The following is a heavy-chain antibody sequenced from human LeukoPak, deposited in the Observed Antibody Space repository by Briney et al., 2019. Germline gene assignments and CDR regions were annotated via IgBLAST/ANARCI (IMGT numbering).Heavy chain of an antibody. D-gene: IGHD5-12*01. CDR2: ISPDSGGT. V-gene: IGHV1-2*02. J-gene: IGHJ4*02. Sequence: GASVKVSCKASGFSFTVYYIHWVRQAPGQGLEWMGWISPDSGGTNFTQKFQGRVTMTRDTSISTAYMELSRLRSDDTAVYYCAKDGRNILATRNHPFDYWGQGTLVTVSS. CDR1: GFSFTVYY. CDR3: AKDGRNILATRNHPFDY.